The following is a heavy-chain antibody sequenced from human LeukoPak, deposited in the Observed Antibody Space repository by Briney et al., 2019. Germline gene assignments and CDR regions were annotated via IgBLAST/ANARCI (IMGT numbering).Heavy chain of an antibody. CDR3: ASLYGSGSYYNRPLSY. V-gene: IGHV1-69*13. J-gene: IGHJ4*02. CDR1: VGTFTSYA. D-gene: IGHD3-10*01. CDR2: IIPIIGTA. Sequence: GASATVSSKASVGTFTSYAISWVRQAPGQGLEWMGGIIPIIGTAYYAQKFQGGVTITSDESPSTAYMEISSLRSEDTAVYYCASLYGSGSYYNRPLSYWGQGTLVTVSS.